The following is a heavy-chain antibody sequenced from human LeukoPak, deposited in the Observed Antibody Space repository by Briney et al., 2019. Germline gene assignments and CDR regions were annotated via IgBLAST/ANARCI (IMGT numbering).Heavy chain of an antibody. D-gene: IGHD3-3*01. CDR3: ARVFFTIFGVVIYYFDY. CDR2: INHSGST. V-gene: IGHV4-34*01. Sequence: SETLSLTCAVYGGSFSGYYWSWIRQPPGKGLEWIGEINHSGSTNYNPSLKSRVTISVDTSKNQFPLKLSSVTAADTAVYYCARVFFTIFGVVIYYFDYWGQGTLVTVSS. CDR1: GGSFSGYY. J-gene: IGHJ4*02.